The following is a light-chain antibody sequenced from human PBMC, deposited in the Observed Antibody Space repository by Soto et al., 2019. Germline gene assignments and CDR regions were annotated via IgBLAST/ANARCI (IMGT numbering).Light chain of an antibody. V-gene: IGKV1-8*01. Sequence: AIRMTQSPSSLSASTGDRVTITCRASQAISSYLAWYQQKPGKAPKLLIYAASTLQTGVPSRFSGSGSGTDFTLTISCLRSEDFATYYCQQYYSNPPWTFGPGTKVENK. J-gene: IGKJ1*01. CDR2: AAS. CDR3: QQYYSNPPWT. CDR1: QAISSY.